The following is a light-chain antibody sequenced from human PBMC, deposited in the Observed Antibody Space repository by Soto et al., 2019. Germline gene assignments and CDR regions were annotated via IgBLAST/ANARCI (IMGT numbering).Light chain of an antibody. CDR2: SAS. CDR3: EQDYSTPIT. J-gene: IGKJ5*01. V-gene: IGKV4-1*01. CDR1: QSVLYSSNNKYY. Sequence: DILMTQSPESLAVSLGVMATINCKSSQSVLYSSNNKYYLAWYQQKPRQPPKLLLYSASTRESAVPGRFGGSGCGTGFTLTISSLLAEGVADYYCEQDYSTPITFSQGKRLEIK.